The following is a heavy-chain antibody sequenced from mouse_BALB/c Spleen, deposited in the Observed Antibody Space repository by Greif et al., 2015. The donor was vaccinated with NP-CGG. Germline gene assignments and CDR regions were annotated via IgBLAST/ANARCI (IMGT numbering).Heavy chain of an antibody. D-gene: IGHD1-1*01. J-gene: IGHJ1*01. CDR2: IDPANGNT. V-gene: IGHV14-3*02. CDR3: ARGYYGRNFDV. CDR1: GFNIKDTY. Sequence: VQLQQSGAELVKPGASVKLSCTASGFNIKDTYMHWVKQRPEQGLEWIGRIDPANGNTKYDPKFQGKATITADTSSNTAYLQLSSLTSEDTAVYYCARGYYGRNFDVWGAGTTVTVSS.